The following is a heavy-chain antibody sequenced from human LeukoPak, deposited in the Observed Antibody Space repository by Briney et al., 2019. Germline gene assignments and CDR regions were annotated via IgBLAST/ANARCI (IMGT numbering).Heavy chain of an antibody. CDR3: ARDPEDYYGSGRHAFDI. CDR2: ITSSSSYI. D-gene: IGHD3-10*01. V-gene: IGHV3-21*01. J-gene: IGHJ3*02. CDR1: GFTFSRFT. Sequence: GGSLRLSCAASGFTFSRFTMNWVRQAPGKGLEWVSSITSSSSYIYYADSVKGRFSISRDNAKNSLYLQMNSLRAEDTAVYYCARDPEDYYGSGRHAFDIWGQGTMVTVSS.